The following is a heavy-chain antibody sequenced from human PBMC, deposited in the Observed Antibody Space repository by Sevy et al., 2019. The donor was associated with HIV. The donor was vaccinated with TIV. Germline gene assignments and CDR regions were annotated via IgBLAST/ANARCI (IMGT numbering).Heavy chain of an antibody. CDR3: ARDWSDSDFGWFDP. D-gene: IGHD3-3*01. J-gene: IGHJ5*02. CDR1: GFTFSRYS. CDR2: ISGGSSTT. Sequence: GESLKISCTTSGFTFSRYSMNWVRQAPGKGLEWISYISGGSSTTFYVDSVKGRFTISRDNAKNSVYLQMNGLRVEDTAVYYCARDWSDSDFGWFDPWGQGTLVTVSS. V-gene: IGHV3-48*01.